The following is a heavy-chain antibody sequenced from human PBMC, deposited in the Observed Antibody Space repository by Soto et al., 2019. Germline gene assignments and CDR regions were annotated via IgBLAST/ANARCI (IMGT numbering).Heavy chain of an antibody. CDR3: ASGAPTQGIAAAAKSWGLWFDP. D-gene: IGHD6-13*01. J-gene: IGHJ5*02. CDR1: GGSISSYY. Sequence: QVQLQESGPGLVKPSETLSLTCTVSGGSISSYYWSWIRQPPGKGLEWIGYIYYSGSTNYNPSLKSRVTISVDTSKNQFSLKLSSVTAADTAVYYCASGAPTQGIAAAAKSWGLWFDPWGQGTLVTVSS. CDR2: IYYSGST. V-gene: IGHV4-59*01.